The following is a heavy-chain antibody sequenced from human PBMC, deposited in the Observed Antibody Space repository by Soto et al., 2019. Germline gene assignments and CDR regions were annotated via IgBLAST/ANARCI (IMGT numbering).Heavy chain of an antibody. D-gene: IGHD2-2*01. Sequence: QVELVESGGGVVQPGGSLRLACAASGFTFSSYGMHWVRQAPGKGLEWVAVKWFDGSKEFYAASVEGRFTISRDNSKNMVYLEMNSPRDVDTAVYYCARAVPAAKGWFDSWGQGTLVTVSS. CDR3: ARAVPAAKGWFDS. J-gene: IGHJ5*01. CDR2: KWFDGSKE. CDR1: GFTFSSYG. V-gene: IGHV3-33*01.